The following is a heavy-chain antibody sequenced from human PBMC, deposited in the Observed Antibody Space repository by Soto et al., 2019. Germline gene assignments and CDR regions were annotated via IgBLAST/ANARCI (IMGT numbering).Heavy chain of an antibody. Sequence: QVQLQQWGAGLLKPSETLSLTCAVYGGSFSGYYWSWIRQPPGKGLEWIGEINHSGSTNYNPSLKSRVTISEDTSKNQFSLKLSSVTAADTAVYYCARGDIVVVPAAIRGDYFDYWGQGTLVTVSS. V-gene: IGHV4-34*01. J-gene: IGHJ4*02. CDR2: INHSGST. CDR3: ARGDIVVVPAAIRGDYFDY. CDR1: GGSFSGYY. D-gene: IGHD2-2*02.